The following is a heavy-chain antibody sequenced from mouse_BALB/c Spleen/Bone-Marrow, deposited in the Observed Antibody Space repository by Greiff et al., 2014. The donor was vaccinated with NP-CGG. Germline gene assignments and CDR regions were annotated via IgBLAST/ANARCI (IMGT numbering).Heavy chain of an antibody. Sequence: QVHVKQSGSVLVRPGASVKLSCKASGYTFTSSWMHWAKQRPGQGPEWIGDIHPNSGNTNYNEKFRGKATLTVDTSSNTAYVDLSSLTSEDSAVYYCARSYRFWYFDVWGAGTTVTVSS. CDR2: IHPNSGNT. CDR3: ARSYRFWYFDV. J-gene: IGHJ1*01. D-gene: IGHD2-14*01. V-gene: IGHV1S130*01. CDR1: GYTFTSSW.